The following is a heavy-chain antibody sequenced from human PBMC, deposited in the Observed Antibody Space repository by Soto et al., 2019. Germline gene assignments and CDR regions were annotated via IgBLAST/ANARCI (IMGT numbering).Heavy chain of an antibody. CDR2: TGTTGDT. CDR3: ARDQRAAYGSWFFDL. V-gene: IGHV3-13*01. J-gene: IGHJ2*01. Sequence: EVQLVESGGGLVQPGGSLRLSCVASGFTFSSHDMHWVRQVPGKGLEWVSGTGTTGDTYYPGSAKGRFIISREDAKNSLYLQKNTLRAGGTAVYYCARDQRAAYGSWFFDLWGRGTLVTVSS. CDR1: GFTFSSHD. D-gene: IGHD2-15*01.